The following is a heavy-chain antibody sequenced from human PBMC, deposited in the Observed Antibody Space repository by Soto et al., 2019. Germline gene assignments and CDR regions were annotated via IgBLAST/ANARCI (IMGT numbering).Heavy chain of an antibody. V-gene: IGHV3-30*18. Sequence: GGSLRLSCAASGFTFSSYGMHWVRQAPGKGLEWVAVISYDGSNKYYADSVKGRFTISRDNSKNTLYLQMNSLRAEDTAVYYCAKDVFSSWYDDYFDYWGQGPRSPSPQ. D-gene: IGHD6-13*01. J-gene: IGHJ4*02. CDR2: ISYDGSNK. CDR3: AKDVFSSWYDDYFDY. CDR1: GFTFSSYG.